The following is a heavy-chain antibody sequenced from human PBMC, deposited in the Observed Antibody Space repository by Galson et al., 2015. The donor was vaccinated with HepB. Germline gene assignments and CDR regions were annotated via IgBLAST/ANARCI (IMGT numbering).Heavy chain of an antibody. CDR3: ARHPLANYYYGLDV. V-gene: IGHV4-59*08. CDR2: IYYTGST. CDR1: GGSIRSYY. Sequence: SETLSLTCTVSGGSIRSYYWSWIRQPPGKGLEWIGYIYYTGSTNYNPSLKSRVTISVDTSKNHFSLRLSSVTAADTAVYYCARHPLANYYYGLDVWGQGTTVTVSS. J-gene: IGHJ6*02.